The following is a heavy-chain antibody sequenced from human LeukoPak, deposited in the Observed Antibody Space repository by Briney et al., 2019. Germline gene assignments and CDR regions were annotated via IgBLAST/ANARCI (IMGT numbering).Heavy chain of an antibody. CDR2: IRYDGSDK. D-gene: IGHD3-22*01. CDR1: GFTFSNYG. CDR3: AKAPSRGYDTSGYYS. Sequence: PGGSLRLSCAASGFTFSNYGMHWVRQAPGKGLEWVSFIRYDGSDKYYADSVKGRFTISRDNSKNTLYLQMNSLSAEDTAVYHCAKAPSRGYDTSGYYSWGQGTLVTVSS. J-gene: IGHJ4*02. V-gene: IGHV3-30*02.